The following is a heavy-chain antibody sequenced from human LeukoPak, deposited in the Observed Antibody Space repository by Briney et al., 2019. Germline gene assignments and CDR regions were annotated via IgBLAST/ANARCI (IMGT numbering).Heavy chain of an antibody. V-gene: IGHV3-21*01. Sequence: GGSLRLSCAASGFTFSSYSMNWVRQAPGKWLEWDSSISSSSSYIYYADSVKGRFTISRDNAKNSLYLQMNSLRAEDTAVYYCARGPPAYGSGSYSSVYWGQGTLVTVSS. CDR1: GFTFSSYS. CDR2: ISSSSSYI. CDR3: ARGPPAYGSGSYSSVY. D-gene: IGHD3-10*01. J-gene: IGHJ4*02.